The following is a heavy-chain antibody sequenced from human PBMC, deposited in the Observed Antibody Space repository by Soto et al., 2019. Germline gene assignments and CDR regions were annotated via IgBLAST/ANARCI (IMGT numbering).Heavy chain of an antibody. D-gene: IGHD2-8*02. CDR2: IATYNTNR. Sequence: ASVKVSCKTSGDTFTNFGLSWVRQAPGQGLEWMGWIATYNTNRNYAQKFQGRLTLTTDTSTSTAYMELKSLGYDDTAVYYCARHHTGADREAFLPDWFDPWGQGTPVTVSS. V-gene: IGHV1-18*01. CDR3: ARHHTGADREAFLPDWFDP. J-gene: IGHJ5*02. CDR1: GDTFTNFG.